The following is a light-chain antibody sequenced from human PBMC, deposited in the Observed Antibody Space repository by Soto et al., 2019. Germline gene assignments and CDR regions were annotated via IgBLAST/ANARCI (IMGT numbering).Light chain of an antibody. CDR2: GAS. V-gene: IGKV3-15*01. J-gene: IGKJ4*01. Sequence: EIVMTQSPATLSVSPGERATLSCRASQTVYNNLAWYQQKPGQPPRLLIYGASARATGIPARFSGSGSGTESTLTISSLQSEDFAVYYSQQYSNWPLTFGGGTKVEIK. CDR3: QQYSNWPLT. CDR1: QTVYNN.